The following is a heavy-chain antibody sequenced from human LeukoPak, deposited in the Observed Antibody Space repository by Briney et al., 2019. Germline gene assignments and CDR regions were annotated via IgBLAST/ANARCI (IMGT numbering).Heavy chain of an antibody. CDR2: IIPIFGTA. V-gene: IGHV1-69*05. D-gene: IGHD3-16*02. CDR1: GGTFSSHA. CDR3: AGEGMITFGGVIVSNWFDP. Sequence: SVKVSCKASGGTFSSHAISWVRQAPGQGLEWMGGIIPIFGTANYAQKFQGRVTITTDESTSTAYMELSSLRSEDTAVYYCAGEGMITFGGVIVSNWFDPWGQGTLVTVSS. J-gene: IGHJ5*02.